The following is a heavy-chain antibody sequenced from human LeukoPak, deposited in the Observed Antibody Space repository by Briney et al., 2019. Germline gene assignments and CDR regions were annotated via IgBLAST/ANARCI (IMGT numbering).Heavy chain of an antibody. CDR2: IRSKFYGETT. V-gene: IGHV3-49*03. D-gene: IGHD3-10*02. CDR3: AELGITMIGGV. Sequence: PGGSLRLSCTASGFTFSDFAMSWFRQAPGKGLEWVSFIRSKFYGETTNYAASVQGRFTISRDNAKNSLYLQMNSLRAEDTAVYYCAELGITMIGGVWGKGTTVTISS. J-gene: IGHJ6*04. CDR1: GFTFSDFA.